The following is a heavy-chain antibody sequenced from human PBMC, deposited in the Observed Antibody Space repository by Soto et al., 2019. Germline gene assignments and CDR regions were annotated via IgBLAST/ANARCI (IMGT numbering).Heavy chain of an antibody. D-gene: IGHD6-19*01. CDR1: GFTFSSYA. Sequence: GGSLRLSCAASGFTFSSYAMHWVRQAPGKGLEWVAVISYDGSNKYYADSVKGRFTISRDNSKNTLYLQMNSLRAEDTAVYYCARDQWLVLQNYYYYGMDVWGQGTTVTVSS. CDR3: ARDQWLVLQNYYYYGMDV. J-gene: IGHJ6*02. V-gene: IGHV3-30-3*01. CDR2: ISYDGSNK.